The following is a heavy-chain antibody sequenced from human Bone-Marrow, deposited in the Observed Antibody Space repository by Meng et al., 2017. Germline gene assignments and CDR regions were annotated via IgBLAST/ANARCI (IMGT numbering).Heavy chain of an antibody. Sequence: GESLKISCAASGFTFSSYAMHWVRQAPGKGLEYVSGISRYGDTTYYGTSVKGRFTISRDDSKNTLYLQMGNVRGEDMAVYYCASGYRSSWSYFDYWGLGALVTVSS. J-gene: IGHJ4*02. CDR3: ASGYRSSWSYFDY. CDR2: ISRYGDTT. CDR1: GFTFSSYA. D-gene: IGHD6-13*01. V-gene: IGHV3-64*01.